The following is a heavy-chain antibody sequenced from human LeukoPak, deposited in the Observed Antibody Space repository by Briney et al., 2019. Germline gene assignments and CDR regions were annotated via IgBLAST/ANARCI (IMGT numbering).Heavy chain of an antibody. V-gene: IGHV3-64D*06. J-gene: IGHJ4*02. Sequence: GGSLRLSSSASGFTFSSYAMHWVRQAPGKGLEYVSAISGNGGSTYYADSVKGRFTISRDNSKNTLYLQMSSLRAEDTAVYYCVKDRSDILTGPGSNWGQGTLVTVSS. CDR2: ISGNGGST. CDR3: VKDRSDILTGPGSN. D-gene: IGHD3-9*01. CDR1: GFTFSSYA.